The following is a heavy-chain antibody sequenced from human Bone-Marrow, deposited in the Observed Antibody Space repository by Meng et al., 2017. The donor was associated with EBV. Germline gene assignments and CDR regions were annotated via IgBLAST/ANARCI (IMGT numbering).Heavy chain of an antibody. CDR3: ARAFTLVQGMFETLMNWFDP. CDR1: GGSVSSGSYY. Sequence: QWRLQESGQGLVKPSETLSPTCTASGGSVSSGSYYWSWIRQPPGKGLEWIGYIYYSGSTNYNPSLKSRVTISVDTSKNQFSLKLSSVTAADTAVYYCARAFTLVQGMFETLMNWFDPWGQETLVTVSS. D-gene: IGHD3-10*01. V-gene: IGHV4-61*01. CDR2: IYYSGST. J-gene: IGHJ5*02.